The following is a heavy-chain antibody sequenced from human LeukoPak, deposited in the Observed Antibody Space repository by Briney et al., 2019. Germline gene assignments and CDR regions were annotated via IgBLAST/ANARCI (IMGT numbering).Heavy chain of an antibody. D-gene: IGHD3-22*01. CDR3: AREPPSYFYDSSGLDY. Sequence: GGSQRLSCAASGFTFSSYSMNWVRQAPGKGLEWVSVISGSSSYVYYADSVKGRFIISRDNAKNSLYLQMNSLRAEDTAVYYCAREPPSYFYDSSGLDYWGQGTLVTASS. J-gene: IGHJ4*02. CDR1: GFTFSSYS. CDR2: ISGSSSYV. V-gene: IGHV3-21*01.